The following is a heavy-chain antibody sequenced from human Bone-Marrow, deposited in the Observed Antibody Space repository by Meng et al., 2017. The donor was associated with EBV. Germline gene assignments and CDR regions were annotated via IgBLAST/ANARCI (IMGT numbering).Heavy chain of an antibody. D-gene: IGHD1-26*01. Sequence: PVREPAQGLGKASGTLPPPCSGSGGSISTNFWWSWVRQSPGKGLEWIGEIYYSGTTTYNPSLKSRVTISVDKSKNQFSLKLTSVTAADTAVYYCARGSIKSGSYSIDSWGQGILVTVSS. J-gene: IGHJ4*02. CDR3: ARGSIKSGSYSIDS. CDR2: IYYSGTT. V-gene: IGHV4-4*02. CDR1: GGSISTNFW.